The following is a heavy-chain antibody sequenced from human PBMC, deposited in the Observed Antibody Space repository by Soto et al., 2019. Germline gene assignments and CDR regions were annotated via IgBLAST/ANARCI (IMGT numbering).Heavy chain of an antibody. CDR1: GFTFSSYA. J-gene: IGHJ6*02. CDR2: ISGSGGST. CDR3: AKTDAQSYDFWSGYPYYYGMDV. V-gene: IGHV3-23*01. Sequence: GGSLRLSCAASGFTFSSYAMSWVRQAPGKGLKWVSAISGSGGSTYYADSVKGRFTISRDNSKNTLYLQMNSLRAEDTAVYYCAKTDAQSYDFWSGYPYYYGMDVWGQGTTVTVSS. D-gene: IGHD3-3*01.